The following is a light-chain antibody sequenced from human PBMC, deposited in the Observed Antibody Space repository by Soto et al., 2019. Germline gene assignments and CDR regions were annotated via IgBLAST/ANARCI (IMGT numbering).Light chain of an antibody. J-gene: IGLJ1*01. V-gene: IGLV2-14*01. CDR1: SSDVGGYNF. CDR3: SSYTGSNTLV. CDR2: DFS. Sequence: QSALTQPASVSGSPGQSITISCTGTSSDVGGYNFVSWYQQHPGKGPKLMIYDFSNRPSGVSNRLSGSTSGNTASLTISGLQAEDEADYYCSSYTGSNTLVFGTGTKVTVL.